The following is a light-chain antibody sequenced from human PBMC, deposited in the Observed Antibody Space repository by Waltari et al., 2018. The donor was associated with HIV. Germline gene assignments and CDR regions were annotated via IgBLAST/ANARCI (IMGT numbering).Light chain of an antibody. J-gene: IGLJ3*02. CDR3: ESADSSGTWV. CDR1: ALPKKY. CDR2: KDS. Sequence: SYELTQPPSVSVSPGQTARITCSGDALPKKYAYWYQQKPGQAPVLVIYKDSERPSGVPERVSGSSLGATGTLTISGVQAEDEADYYCESADSSGTWVFGGGTKLTVL. V-gene: IGLV3-25*03.